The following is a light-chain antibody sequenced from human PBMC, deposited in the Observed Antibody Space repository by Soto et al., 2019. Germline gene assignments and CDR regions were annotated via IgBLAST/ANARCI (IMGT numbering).Light chain of an antibody. CDR2: GAS. V-gene: IGKV3-20*01. J-gene: IGKJ5*01. CDR1: QTVGRDY. CDR3: QHYDTSPPIT. Sequence: EIVLTQSPGTLSLSPGERATLSCRASQTVGRDYLAWYQQIPGQAPRLLIYGASRRATGIPDRFSGSGSGTDFTLTISRLEPEDCAVYYCQHYDTSPPITFGRGTRLEIK.